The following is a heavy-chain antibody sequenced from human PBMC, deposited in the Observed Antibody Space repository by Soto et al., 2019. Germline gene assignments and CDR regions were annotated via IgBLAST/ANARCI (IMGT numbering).Heavy chain of an antibody. J-gene: IGHJ4*02. V-gene: IGHV3-74*01. Sequence: GGSLRLSCTAPQFTLSGYWMHWVRQAPGKGLVWVSHINTDGTITTYADFVKGRFTISRDNAKNTLYLQLNSLAAEDTAVYYCATLSAPSDYWGLGTLVTVSS. CDR2: INTDGTIT. CDR1: QFTLSGYW. CDR3: ATLSAPSDY.